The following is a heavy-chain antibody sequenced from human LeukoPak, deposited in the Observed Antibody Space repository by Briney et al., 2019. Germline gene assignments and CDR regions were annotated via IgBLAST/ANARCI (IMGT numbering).Heavy chain of an antibody. D-gene: IGHD5-24*01. CDR2: IIPILGIA. CDR3: ATGGWLQFFVGLDY. Sequence: AASVKVSCKASGGTFSSYAISWVRQAPGQGLEWMGRIIPILGIANYAQKFQGRVTMTEDTSTDTAYMELSSLRSEDTAVYYCATGGWLQFFVGLDYWGQGTLVTVSS. CDR1: GGTFSSYA. J-gene: IGHJ4*02. V-gene: IGHV1-69*04.